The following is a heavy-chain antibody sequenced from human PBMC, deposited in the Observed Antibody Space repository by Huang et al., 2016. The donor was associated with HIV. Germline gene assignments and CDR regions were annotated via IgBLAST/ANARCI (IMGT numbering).Heavy chain of an antibody. V-gene: IGHV3-33*08. CDR3: ALKGDSSGWEYFRH. CDR1: GFTFSSYG. J-gene: IGHJ1*01. D-gene: IGHD6-19*01. Sequence: QVQLVESGGGVVQPGRSLRLSCAASGFTFSSYGMHWVRKAPGKGLECVAVIWYDGSNKYYAYSVKGRFTISRDNSKNTLYLQMNSLKTEDTAVYYCALKGDSSGWEYFRHWGHGTLVTVSS. CDR2: IWYDGSNK.